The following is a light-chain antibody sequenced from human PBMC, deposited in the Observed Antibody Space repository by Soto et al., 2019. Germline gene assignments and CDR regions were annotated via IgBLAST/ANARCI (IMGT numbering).Light chain of an antibody. CDR3: QQSYKTPYT. V-gene: IGKV1-39*01. CDR1: QRISTY. J-gene: IGKJ2*01. CDR2: AAS. Sequence: DIPMTQSPSSLSASVGDRVTITCRASQRISTYLNWYQQKPGKAPNLLIYAASSLQSGVPSRFSGSGSGTDFTLTISSLQPEDFATYYCQQSYKTPYTFGQGTKLEIK.